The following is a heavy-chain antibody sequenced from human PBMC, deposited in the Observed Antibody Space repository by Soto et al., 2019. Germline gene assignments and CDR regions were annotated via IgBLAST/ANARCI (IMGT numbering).Heavy chain of an antibody. D-gene: IGHD4-17*01. CDR2: ISGYNENG. J-gene: IGHJ4*02. Sequence: QVQLVQSGPEVRKPGASVKVSCKASGYTFSNYGFSWVRQAPGQRLEWMGWISGYNENGMYAPKFQGRATMTADTSTSTAYMELRRLRSDDTALYYCARDIHGDYPDHWGQGTLVTVSS. CDR1: GYTFSNYG. V-gene: IGHV1-18*01. CDR3: ARDIHGDYPDH.